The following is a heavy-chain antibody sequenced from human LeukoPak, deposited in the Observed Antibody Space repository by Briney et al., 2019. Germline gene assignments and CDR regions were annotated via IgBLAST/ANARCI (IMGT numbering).Heavy chain of an antibody. V-gene: IGHV4-59*01. CDR3: ARGSRAPSLRWFDP. CDR2: IYYSGST. D-gene: IGHD3-10*01. Sequence: SETLSLTCTVSGGSISSYYWSWIRQPPGKGLEWIGYIYYSGSTNYNPSLKSRVTISVDTSKIQFSLKLSSVTAADTAVYYCARGSRAPSLRWFDPWGQGTLVTVSS. CDR1: GGSISSYY. J-gene: IGHJ5*02.